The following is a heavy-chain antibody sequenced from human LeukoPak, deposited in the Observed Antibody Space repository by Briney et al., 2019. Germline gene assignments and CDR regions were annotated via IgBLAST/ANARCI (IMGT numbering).Heavy chain of an antibody. V-gene: IGHV1-18*01. CDR1: GYTFTSYG. CDR3: ARDYTRGYSYGYDAFDI. J-gene: IGHJ3*02. Sequence: GASVKVSCKASGYTFTSYGISWVRRAPGQGLEWMGWISAYNGNTNYAQKLQGRVTMTTDTSTSTAYMELRSLRSDDTAVYYCARDYTRGYSYGYDAFDIWGQGTMVTVSS. CDR2: ISAYNGNT. D-gene: IGHD5-18*01.